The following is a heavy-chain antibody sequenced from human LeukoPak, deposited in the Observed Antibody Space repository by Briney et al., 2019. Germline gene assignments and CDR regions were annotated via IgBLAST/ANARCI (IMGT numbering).Heavy chain of an antibody. V-gene: IGHV4-59*08. D-gene: IGHD5-12*01. CDR3: ARGDIVATFSGFDI. CDR1: GGSISSYY. J-gene: IGHJ3*02. Sequence: PSETLSLTCTVSGGSISSYYWSWIRQPPGKGLEWIGYIYYSGSTNYNPSLKSRVTISVDTSKNQFSLKLSSVTAADTAVYYCARGDIVATFSGFDIWGRGTMVTVSS. CDR2: IYYSGST.